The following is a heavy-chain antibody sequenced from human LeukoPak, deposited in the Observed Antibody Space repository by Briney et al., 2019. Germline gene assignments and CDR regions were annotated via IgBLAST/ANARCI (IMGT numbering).Heavy chain of an antibody. CDR2: ISYDGSNK. D-gene: IGHD1-26*01. V-gene: IGHV3-30-3*01. CDR1: GFTFSSYA. Sequence: RRSLRLSCAASGFTFSSYAMHWVRQAPGKGLEWVAVISYDGSNKYYADSVKGRFTISRDNSKNTLYLQMNSLRAEDTAVYYCARDRGWWELLSTLDYWGQGTLVTVSS. CDR3: ARDRGWWELLSTLDY. J-gene: IGHJ4*02.